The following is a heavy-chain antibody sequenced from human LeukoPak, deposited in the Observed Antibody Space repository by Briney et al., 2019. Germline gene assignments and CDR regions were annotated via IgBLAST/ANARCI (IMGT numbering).Heavy chain of an antibody. CDR2: ISYDGSNK. CDR3: AKVEMATTAYYFDY. V-gene: IGHV3-30*18. CDR1: GFTFSNYG. D-gene: IGHD5-24*01. Sequence: GRSLRLSCAASGFTFSNYGMHWVRQAPGKGLEWVAVISYDGSNKYYGDSVKGRFTISRDNSKNTLYLQMNSLRAEDTAVYYCAKVEMATTAYYFDYWGQGTLVTVSS. J-gene: IGHJ4*02.